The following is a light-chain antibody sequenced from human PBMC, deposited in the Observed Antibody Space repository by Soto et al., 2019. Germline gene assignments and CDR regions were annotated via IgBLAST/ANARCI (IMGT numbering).Light chain of an antibody. CDR3: QQYGSSLLT. J-gene: IGKJ4*01. V-gene: IGKV3-20*01. Sequence: EIVLTQSPGTLSLSPGERATLSCRASQSVSSSYLAWYQQKPGQAPRLLIYGASSRATGIPDRFSGSGSGTDFPLPISRLEPEDFAVYYCQQYGSSLLTFGGGTKVEIK. CDR2: GAS. CDR1: QSVSSSY.